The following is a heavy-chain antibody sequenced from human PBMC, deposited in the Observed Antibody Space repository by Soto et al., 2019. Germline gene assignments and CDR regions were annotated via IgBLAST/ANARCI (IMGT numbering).Heavy chain of an antibody. D-gene: IGHD6-19*01. CDR2: ISTSGQTL. V-gene: IGHV3-11*01. CDR3: VRDGAVAGNDSIDP. J-gene: IGHJ5*02. Sequence: QVLLVESGGGSVKPGGSLRLSCAASGFSFSDYYMSWIRQAPGKGLEWISYISTSGQTLYYADSVQGRFTISRDNAKNSLYLQMNSLRAEDTAMYYCVRDGAVAGNDSIDPWGQGTLVTVSS. CDR1: GFSFSDYY.